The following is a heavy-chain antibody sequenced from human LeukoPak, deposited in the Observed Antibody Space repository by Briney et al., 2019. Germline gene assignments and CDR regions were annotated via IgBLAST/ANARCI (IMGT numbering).Heavy chain of an antibody. CDR3: ASLTSDYYALVIDN. J-gene: IGHJ4*02. V-gene: IGHV4-39*07. Sequence: SETLSLTCTVSGDSISTGNYYWGWFRQPPEKGLEWIGNIYSSGTTYYNPSLRSQVTMSVDTSKNQFSLKVTSVTAADTAVYYCASLTSDYYALVIDNWGQGTLVTVSS. CDR2: IYSSGTT. CDR1: GDSISTGNYY. D-gene: IGHD3-22*01.